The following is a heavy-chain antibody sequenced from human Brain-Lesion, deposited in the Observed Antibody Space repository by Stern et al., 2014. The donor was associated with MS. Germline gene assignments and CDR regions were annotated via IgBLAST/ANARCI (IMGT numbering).Heavy chain of an antibody. Sequence: VQLLESGAEVKKPGASVKVSCKTSGYIFTGYYIHWVRQAPGQGLEWMAWINPNTGGTKYAQKFPGRVTMSRDTSISTAYVELSSLTSDDTAVYYCARDQRGITIFGVVTDYYYLGMDVWGQGTTVTVSS. CDR3: ARDQRGITIFGVVTDYYYLGMDV. J-gene: IGHJ6*02. V-gene: IGHV1-2*02. CDR2: INPNTGGT. D-gene: IGHD3-3*01. CDR1: GYIFTGYY.